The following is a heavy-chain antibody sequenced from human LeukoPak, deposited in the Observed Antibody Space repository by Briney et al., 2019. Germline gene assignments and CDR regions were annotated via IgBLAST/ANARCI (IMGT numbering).Heavy chain of an antibody. D-gene: IGHD2-2*01. CDR1: GFTFSDYY. V-gene: IGHV3-11*01. Sequence: PGGSLRLSCAASGFTFSDYYMSWIRQAPGKGLEWVSYISSSGSTIYYADSVKGRFTISRDNAKNSLYLQTNSLRAEDTAVYYCARVGQYQLPPYFDYWGQGTLVTSPQ. CDR2: ISSSGSTI. CDR3: ARVGQYQLPPYFDY. J-gene: IGHJ4*02.